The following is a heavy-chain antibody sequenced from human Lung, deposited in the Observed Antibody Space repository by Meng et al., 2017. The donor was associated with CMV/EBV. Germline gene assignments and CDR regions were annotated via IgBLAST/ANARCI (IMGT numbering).Heavy chain of an antibody. CDR1: GDSIRTSSFS. J-gene: IGHJ4*02. D-gene: IGHD5-24*01. CDR3: ARESWTVRDGYNGDY. V-gene: IGHV4-39*07. Sequence: QRRLQCPAPGLVKHSATLFLTVPVSGDSIRTSSFSWGWIRQPPGKGLKWIGSIHYSGRTYYSPSLKSRATLSVDMSKNQLSLNLRSVTAADTAVYYCARESWTVRDGYNGDYWGQGTLVTVSS. CDR2: IHYSGRT.